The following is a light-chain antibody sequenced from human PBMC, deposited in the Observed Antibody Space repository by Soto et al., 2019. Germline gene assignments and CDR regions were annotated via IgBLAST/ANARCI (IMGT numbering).Light chain of an antibody. Sequence: DIQMTQSPSTLSASVGDRVTITCRASQSISSWLAWYQQKPGKAPKLLIYDASSLESGVPSSFSGSGSGTEFTLTISSLQPDDFATYYCQQYNSYSTFGQGTTVDIK. CDR2: DAS. J-gene: IGKJ1*01. CDR3: QQYNSYST. CDR1: QSISSW. V-gene: IGKV1-5*01.